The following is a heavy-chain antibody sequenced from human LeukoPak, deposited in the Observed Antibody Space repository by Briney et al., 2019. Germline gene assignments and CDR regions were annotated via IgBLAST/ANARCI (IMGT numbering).Heavy chain of an antibody. Sequence: GGSLRLSCAASGFTFSSYGMHWVRQAPGKGLEWVAFIRYDGSNKYYADSVKGRFTISRDNSKNTLYLQMNSLRAEDTAVYYCARGRIVVVIQDAFDIWGQGTMVTVSS. CDR3: ARGRIVVVIQDAFDI. CDR2: IRYDGSNK. V-gene: IGHV3-30*02. CDR1: GFTFSSYG. D-gene: IGHD3-22*01. J-gene: IGHJ3*02.